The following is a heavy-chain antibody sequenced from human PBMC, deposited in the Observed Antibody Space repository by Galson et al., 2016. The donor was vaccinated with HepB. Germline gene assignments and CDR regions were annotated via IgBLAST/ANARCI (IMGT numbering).Heavy chain of an antibody. J-gene: IGHJ4*02. D-gene: IGHD2-2*01. V-gene: IGHV3-21*06. CDR1: GFAFNTYS. Sequence: SLRLSCAASGFAFNTYSMTWVRQAPGKGLEWVASISRDSTFKYYGDSVKGRFTISRDNAKNSLYLQMDSLRAEDTAVYYCARDMPDLDYWGQGILVTVSS. CDR2: ISRDSTFK. CDR3: ARDMPDLDY.